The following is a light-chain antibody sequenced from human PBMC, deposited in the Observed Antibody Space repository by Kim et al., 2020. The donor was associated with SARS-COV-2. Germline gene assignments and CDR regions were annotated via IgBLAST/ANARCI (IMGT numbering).Light chain of an antibody. CDR1: QSVSSN. CDR3: QQYNNWPIT. V-gene: IGKV3-15*01. CDR2: GAS. Sequence: IVMTQSPATLSVSPGERATLSCRASQSVSSNLAWYQQKPGQAPSLLIYGASTRATGIPARFSGSGSGTDFTLIISSLQSEDFAVYFCQQYNNWPITFGQGTRLEIK. J-gene: IGKJ5*01.